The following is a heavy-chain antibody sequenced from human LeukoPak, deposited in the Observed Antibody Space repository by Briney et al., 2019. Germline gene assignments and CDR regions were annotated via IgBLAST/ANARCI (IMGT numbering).Heavy chain of an antibody. CDR2: INPSGGST. J-gene: IGHJ4*02. CDR1: GYILTSYY. Sequence: ASVKVSCKASGYILTSYYMHWVRQAPGQGLEWMGIINPSGGSTSYAQKFQGRLTMTRDTSTSTVYMELSSLRSEDTAVYYCASDLVGGSSYFDYWGQGTLVTVSS. V-gene: IGHV1-46*01. CDR3: ASDLVGGSSYFDY. D-gene: IGHD2-15*01.